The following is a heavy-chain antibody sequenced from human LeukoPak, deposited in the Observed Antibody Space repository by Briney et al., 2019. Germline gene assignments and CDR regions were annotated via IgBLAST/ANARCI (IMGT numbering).Heavy chain of an antibody. J-gene: IGHJ5*02. V-gene: IGHV5-10-1*01. CDR1: GYSFTSYR. D-gene: IGHD3-3*01. CDR3: ARLFSYDFWSGYYTGIWFDP. Sequence: GESLKISCKGSGYSFTSYRISWVRQMPGKGLEWMGRIDPSDSYTNYSPSFQGHVTISADKSISTAYLQWSSLKASDTAMYYCARLFSYDFWSGYYTGIWFDPWGQGTLVTVSS. CDR2: IDPSDSYT.